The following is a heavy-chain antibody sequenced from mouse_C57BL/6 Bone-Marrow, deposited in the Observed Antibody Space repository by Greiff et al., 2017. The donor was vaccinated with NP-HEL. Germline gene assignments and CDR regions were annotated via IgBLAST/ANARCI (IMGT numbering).Heavy chain of an antibody. D-gene: IGHD2-10*02. V-gene: IGHV10-1*01. CDR1: GFSFNTYA. CDR3: VRYGNYLSYWYFDV. J-gene: IGHJ1*03. CDR2: IRSKSNNYAT. Sequence: EVKLMESGGGLVQPKGSLKLSCAASGFSFNTYAMNWVRQAPGKGLEWVARIRSKSNNYATYYADSVKDRFTISRDDSESMLYLQMNNLKTEDTAMYYCVRYGNYLSYWYFDVWGTGTTVTVSS.